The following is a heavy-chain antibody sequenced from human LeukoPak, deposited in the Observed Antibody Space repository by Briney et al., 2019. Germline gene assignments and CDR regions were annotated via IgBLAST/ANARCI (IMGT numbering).Heavy chain of an antibody. CDR1: GGSINSIYW. CDR3: ARNYESGYSIGP. V-gene: IGHV4-4*02. D-gene: IGHD3-3*01. CDR2: IQHSGNI. J-gene: IGHJ5*02. Sequence: SETLSLTCAVSGGSINSIYWWSWVRQPPGKGLEWIGEIQHSGNINYNLSLKSRVTISVDKSKNQFSLTVTSVTAADTAVYYCARNYESGYSIGPWGQGTLVTVSS.